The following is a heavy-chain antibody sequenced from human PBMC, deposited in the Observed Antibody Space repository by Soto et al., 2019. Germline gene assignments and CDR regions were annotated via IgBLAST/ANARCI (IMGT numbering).Heavy chain of an antibody. CDR1: GGSISGHY. Sequence: SETLSLTCTVSGGSISGHYWILLRQPPGEGMEWIGYIFYSGSTTYNNNPSLKSRVTISVDTSKNQFSLSLSSVTAADTAVYYCARVGSRAWSPDYWGQEGXVTASS. V-gene: IGHV4-59*11. D-gene: IGHD2-15*01. J-gene: IGHJ4*02. CDR2: IFYSGSTTY. CDR3: ARVGSRAWSPDY.